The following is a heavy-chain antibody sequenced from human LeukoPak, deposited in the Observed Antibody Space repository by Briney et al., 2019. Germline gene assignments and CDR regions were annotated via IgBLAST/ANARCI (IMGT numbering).Heavy chain of an antibody. CDR1: GDSISRFY. CDR3: ARGDTPRGYFSY. D-gene: IGHD2-15*01. CDR2: IYDSQTT. J-gene: IGHJ4*02. Sequence: PSETLSLTCTVSGDSISRFYWSWIRQPPGKGLEWIGYIYDSQTTNYNPSLKSRVYMSIDMSKNQFSLRLTSVAAADTAVYYCARGDTPRGYFSYWGQGTLVPVSS. V-gene: IGHV4-59*01.